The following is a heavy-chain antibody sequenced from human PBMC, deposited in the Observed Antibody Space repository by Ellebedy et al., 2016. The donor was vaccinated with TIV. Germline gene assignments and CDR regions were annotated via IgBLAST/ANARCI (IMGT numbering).Heavy chain of an antibody. CDR2: IDPTDSYT. CDR1: GYSFPTYW. D-gene: IGHD3-9*01. V-gene: IGHV5-10-1*01. CDR3: ARHRLRYFDWFES. J-gene: IGHJ5*01. Sequence: GESLKISCKGSGYSFPTYWISWVRQMPGQGLEWMGKIDPTDSYTNYSPSFQGHVTISVDRSIDTAYLQWGSLKASDTAMYYCARHRLRYFDWFESWGQGTLVTVSS.